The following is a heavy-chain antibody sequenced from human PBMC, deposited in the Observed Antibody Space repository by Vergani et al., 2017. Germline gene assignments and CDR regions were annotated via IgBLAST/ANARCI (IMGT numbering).Heavy chain of an antibody. CDR1: GGSISSGGYY. J-gene: IGHJ4*02. V-gene: IGHV4-31*03. D-gene: IGHD5-18*01. Sequence: QVQLQESGPGLVKPSQTLSLTCTVSGGSISSGGYYWSWIRQPPGKGLEWIGEINHSGSTNYNPSLKSRVTISVDTSKNQFSLKLSSVTAADTAVYYCAREERRGYSYGLANYFDYWGQGTLVTVSS. CDR3: AREERRGYSYGLANYFDY. CDR2: INHSGST.